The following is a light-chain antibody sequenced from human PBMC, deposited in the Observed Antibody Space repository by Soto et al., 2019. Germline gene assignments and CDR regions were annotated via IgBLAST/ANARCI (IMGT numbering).Light chain of an antibody. CDR1: SSDISDNKY. CDR2: EVN. CDR3: NSYVESNNYV. J-gene: IGLJ1*01. V-gene: IGLV2-8*01. Sequence: QSALTQPPSASGSPGQSVTISCTGTSSDISDNKYVSWFQQHPGKAPKVLIYEVNKRASGVPDRFSGAKSGNTASLTVSGLRADDEADYYSNSYVESNNYVFGPRTKVTVL.